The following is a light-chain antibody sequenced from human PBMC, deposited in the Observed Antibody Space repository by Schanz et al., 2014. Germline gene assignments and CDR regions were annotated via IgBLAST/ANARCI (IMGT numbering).Light chain of an antibody. J-gene: IGKJ3*01. CDR3: QQRRT. CDR1: QSVSDN. CDR2: ETS. V-gene: IGKV3-11*01. Sequence: EIVLTQSPATLSLSPGERATLSCRASQSVSDNVGWYQQKPGQAPRLLIYETSNRATGIPARFSGSGSGTDFTLTISSLEPEDFAIYYCQQRRTFGPGTKVDIK.